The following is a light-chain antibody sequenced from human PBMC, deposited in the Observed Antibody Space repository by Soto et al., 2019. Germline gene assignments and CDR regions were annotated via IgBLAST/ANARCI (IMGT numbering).Light chain of an antibody. CDR1: SSNIGSNT. CDR2: SNN. Sequence: QSVLTQPPSASGTPGQRVTISCSGSSSNIGSNTVNWYQQLPGTASKLLIHSNNQRPSGVPDRFSGSKSGTSASLAISGLQSEDEADYYCEAWDESLNGLYVFGTGTKVTVL. J-gene: IGLJ1*01. CDR3: EAWDESLNGLYV. V-gene: IGLV1-44*01.